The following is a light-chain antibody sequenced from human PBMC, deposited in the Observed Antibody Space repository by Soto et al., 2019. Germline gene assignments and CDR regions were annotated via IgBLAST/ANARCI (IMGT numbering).Light chain of an antibody. Sequence: QTVVTQEPSFSVSPGRTVTLTCGLSSGSVSTSYYLSWYQQTPGQAPRTLIYSTNTRSSGVPDRFSGSILGNKAALTITGAQADDVSDYYCVLYMGSGIWVFGGGTKLTVL. CDR1: SGSVSTSYY. J-gene: IGLJ3*02. CDR2: STN. CDR3: VLYMGSGIWV. V-gene: IGLV8-61*01.